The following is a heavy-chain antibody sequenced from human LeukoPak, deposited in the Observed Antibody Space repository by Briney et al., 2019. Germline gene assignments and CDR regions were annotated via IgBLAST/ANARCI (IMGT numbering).Heavy chain of an antibody. Sequence: SETLSLTCAVSGGSISSSNWWSWVRQPPGKGLEWIGEIYHSGSTNYNPSLKSRVTISVDKSKNQFSLKLSSVTAADTALYYCAKAPNIVVVPAAYFDYWGQGTLVTVSS. CDR2: IYHSGST. J-gene: IGHJ4*02. D-gene: IGHD2-2*01. CDR3: AKAPNIVVVPAAYFDY. CDR1: GGSISSSNW. V-gene: IGHV4-4*02.